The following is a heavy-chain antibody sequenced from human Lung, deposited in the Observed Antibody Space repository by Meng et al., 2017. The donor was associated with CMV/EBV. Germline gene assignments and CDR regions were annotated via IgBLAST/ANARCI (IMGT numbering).Heavy chain of an antibody. CDR3: ARRGYCSSTSRCRERFFDY. CDR2: VYYSGST. V-gene: IGHV4-39*01. D-gene: IGHD2-2*01. J-gene: IGHJ4*02. CDR1: GCSISSRTYY. Sequence: SXTLSLXCTVSGCSISSRTYYWGWIRQPPGKGLEWVWSVYYSGSTYYNPSLNSRVTLSVDTSKNQFSLKLSSVTAADTAVYYYARRGYCSSTSRCRERFFDYXGQGXLVTVSS.